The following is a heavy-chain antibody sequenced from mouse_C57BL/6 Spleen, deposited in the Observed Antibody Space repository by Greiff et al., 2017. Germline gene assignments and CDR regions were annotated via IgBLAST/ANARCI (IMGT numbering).Heavy chain of an antibody. CDR2: INPGSGGT. V-gene: IGHV1-54*01. Sequence: QVQLKESGAELVRPGTSVKVSCKASGYAFTNYLIEWVKQRPGQGLEWIGVINPGSGGTNYNEKFKGKATLTADKSSSTAYMQLSSLTSEDSAVYFCARNDGDYYAMDYWGQGTSVTVSS. CDR1: GYAFTNYL. D-gene: IGHD2-3*01. J-gene: IGHJ4*01. CDR3: ARNDGDYYAMDY.